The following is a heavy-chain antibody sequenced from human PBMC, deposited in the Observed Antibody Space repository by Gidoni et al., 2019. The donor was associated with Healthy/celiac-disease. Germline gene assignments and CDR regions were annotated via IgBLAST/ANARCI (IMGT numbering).Heavy chain of an antibody. Sequence: QVQRVESGGGVVQPGRSRRLSWAASGFTFSSYGMHWVRQAPGKGLEWVAVISYDGSHKYYSDSVKGRFTISRDNSKNTLYLQMNSLRAEDTAVYYCAKTLVAAYYYYGMDVWFHGTTVTVSS. J-gene: IGHJ6*02. D-gene: IGHD2-15*01. CDR1: GFTFSSYG. CDR3: AKTLVAAYYYYGMDV. CDR2: ISYDGSHK. V-gene: IGHV3-30*18.